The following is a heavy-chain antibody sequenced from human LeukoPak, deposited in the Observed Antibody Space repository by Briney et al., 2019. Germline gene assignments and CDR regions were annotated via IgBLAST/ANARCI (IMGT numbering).Heavy chain of an antibody. CDR3: AKIGVYSASPDF. CDR2: ITGAGSDT. J-gene: IGHJ4*02. D-gene: IGHD5-12*01. V-gene: IGHV3-23*01. Sequence: GGSLRLSCAASGFTFSSFAMHWVRQGPGKGLEWVSLITGAGSDTYYADSMKGRFTVSRDNSKNTLYLQMNSLRTEDTAVYYCAKIGVYSASPDFWGQGTLVTVSS. CDR1: GFTFSSFA.